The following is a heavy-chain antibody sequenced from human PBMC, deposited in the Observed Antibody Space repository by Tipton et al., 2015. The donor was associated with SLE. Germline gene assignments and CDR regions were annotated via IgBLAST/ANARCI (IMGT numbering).Heavy chain of an antibody. Sequence: LRLSFTVSGGSISSSSYYWGWIRQPPGKGLEWIGSIYYSGSTYYNPSLKSRVTISVDTSKNQFSLKLSSVTAADTAVYYCARGATTKTWFDPWGQGTLVTVSS. V-gene: IGHV4-39*07. D-gene: IGHD1-26*01. CDR2: IYYSGST. CDR1: GGSISSSSYY. J-gene: IGHJ5*02. CDR3: ARGATTKTWFDP.